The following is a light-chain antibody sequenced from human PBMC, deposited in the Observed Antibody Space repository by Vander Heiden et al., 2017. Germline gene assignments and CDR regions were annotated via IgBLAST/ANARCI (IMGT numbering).Light chain of an antibody. Sequence: DLPLTQSPSSLSASVGDRVTLTCRASQGISNYLAWFQQKPGKAPKSLIDAASSVQSGVPSKVSGSGSGTDFTRITSSLQTQEFATYDGQQYQSYTHFYTFGQGTKLEIK. CDR2: AAS. V-gene: IGKV1-16*02. CDR1: QGISNY. CDR3: QQYQSYTHFYT. J-gene: IGKJ2*01.